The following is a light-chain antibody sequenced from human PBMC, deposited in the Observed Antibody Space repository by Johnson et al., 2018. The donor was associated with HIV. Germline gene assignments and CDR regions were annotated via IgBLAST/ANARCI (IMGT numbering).Light chain of an antibody. CDR1: SSNIGNNY. CDR3: GTWDSSLRVSF. CDR2: DNN. J-gene: IGLJ1*01. V-gene: IGLV1-51*01. Sequence: QAVLTQPPSVSAAPGQKVTISCSGSSSNIGNNYVSWYQQLPGRAPKLLIYDNNKRPSGIPDRFSGSESGSSATLGITGLQTGDEADYYCGTWDSSLRVSFCGTGTKVTVL.